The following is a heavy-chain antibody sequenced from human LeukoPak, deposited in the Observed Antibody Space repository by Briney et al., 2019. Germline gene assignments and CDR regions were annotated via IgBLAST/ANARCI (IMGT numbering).Heavy chain of an antibody. J-gene: IGHJ6*02. D-gene: IGHD3-22*01. Sequence: GESLNISCKGSGYSFTTHWIGWVRQTAGNGLEWMGSIFPSDFDTRYSPSFQGQVTISADKSISTAYLQWSSLKASDTAMYYCARHVGSWDSSGYLGYYYYGMDVWGQGTTVTVSS. CDR3: ARHVGSWDSSGYLGYYYYGMDV. V-gene: IGHV5-51*01. CDR2: IFPSDFDT. CDR1: GYSFTTHW.